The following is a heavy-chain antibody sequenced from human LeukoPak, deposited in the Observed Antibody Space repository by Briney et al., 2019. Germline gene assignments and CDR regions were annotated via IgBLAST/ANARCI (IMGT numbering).Heavy chain of an antibody. CDR2: ISSSGSAI. D-gene: IGHD6-13*01. Sequence: PGGSLRLSCAASGFTFSSYEMNWVRQAPGKGLDWVSYISSSGSAIYYADSVRGRFTISRDNAKNSLYLQMNSLRAEDTAVYYCARVGYNSGWYEYWGQGALVTVSS. CDR3: ARVGYNSGWYEY. CDR1: GFTFSSYE. J-gene: IGHJ4*02. V-gene: IGHV3-48*03.